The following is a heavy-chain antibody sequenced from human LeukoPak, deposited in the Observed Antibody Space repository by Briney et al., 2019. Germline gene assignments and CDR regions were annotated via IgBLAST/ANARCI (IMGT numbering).Heavy chain of an antibody. V-gene: IGHV1-69*05. J-gene: IGHJ4*02. CDR3: ARRGYYDSTNFDY. D-gene: IGHD3-22*01. CDR1: GGTFSSYA. CDR2: IIPIFGTA. Sequence: SVKVSCKASGGTFSSYAISWVRQAPGQGLEWMGGIIPIFGTANYAQKLQGRVTMTTDTSTSTAYMELRSLRSDDTAVYYCARRGYYDSTNFDYWGQGTLVTVSS.